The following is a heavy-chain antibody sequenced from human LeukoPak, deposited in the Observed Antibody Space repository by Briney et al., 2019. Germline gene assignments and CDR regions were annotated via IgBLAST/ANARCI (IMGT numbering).Heavy chain of an antibody. CDR1: GFTFSSYA. V-gene: IGHV3-23*01. D-gene: IGHD6-19*01. CDR3: AKDRLAPSPQYYFDY. CDR2: TSGSGGTT. Sequence: QPGGSLRLSCAASGFTFSSYAMRWVRRAPGQGLEWVSVTSGSGGTTYYADSVKRRFTISRDNSKSTLYLQMNALRAEATAVYYCAKDRLAPSPQYYFDYWGQGTLVTVSS. J-gene: IGHJ4*02.